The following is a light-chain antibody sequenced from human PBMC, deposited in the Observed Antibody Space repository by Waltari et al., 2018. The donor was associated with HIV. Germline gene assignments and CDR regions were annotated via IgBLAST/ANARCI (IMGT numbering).Light chain of an antibody. CDR2: DNN. CDR1: YDY. CDR3: GTWDPRLSAGV. V-gene: IGLV1-51*01. Sequence: VTISCSGSYDYVSWYQHVPGAAPKLLIYDNNKRPSGIPDRFSGSKSGTSATLGITGLQTGDEADYYCGTWDPRLSAGVFGGGTKLTVL. J-gene: IGLJ3*02.